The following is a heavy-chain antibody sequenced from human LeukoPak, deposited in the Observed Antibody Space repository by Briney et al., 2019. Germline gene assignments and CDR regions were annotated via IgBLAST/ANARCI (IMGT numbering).Heavy chain of an antibody. V-gene: IGHV3-53*01. CDR1: GYTFTSYG. D-gene: IGHD6-6*01. Sequence: ASVKVSCKASGYTFTSYGISWVRQAPGKGLEWVSVIYSGGSTYYADSVKGRFTISRDNSKNTLYLQMNSLRAEDTAVYYCARDSIARHYYYYGMDVWGQGTTVTVSS. J-gene: IGHJ6*02. CDR3: ARDSIARHYYYYGMDV. CDR2: IYSGGST.